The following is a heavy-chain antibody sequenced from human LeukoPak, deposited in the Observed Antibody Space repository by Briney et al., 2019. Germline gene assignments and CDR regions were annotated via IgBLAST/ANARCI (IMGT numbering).Heavy chain of an antibody. CDR3: ARATGYGEVTFDY. D-gene: IGHD3-9*01. V-gene: IGHV4-31*03. J-gene: IGHJ4*02. Sequence: SQTLSLTCTVSGGSISSGGYYWSWIRRHPGKGLEWIGYIYYSGSTYYNPSLKSRVTISVDTSKNQFSLKLSSVTAADTAVYYCARATGYGEVTFDYWGQGTLVTVSS. CDR1: GGSISSGGYY. CDR2: IYYSGST.